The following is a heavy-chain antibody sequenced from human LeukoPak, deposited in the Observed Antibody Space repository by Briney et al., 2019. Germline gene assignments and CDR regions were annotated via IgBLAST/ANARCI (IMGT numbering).Heavy chain of an antibody. V-gene: IGHV3-30*02. CDR2: IRYDGSNK. CDR1: GFTFSSYG. D-gene: IGHD5-24*01. Sequence: GVSLRLSCAASGFTFSSYGMHWVRQAPGEGLEWQAFIRYDGSNKYYADSVKGRFTISRDNPKNTLYLQMNSLRAEDTAVYYCAKDVSLSMATIDYWGQGTLVTVSS. CDR3: AKDVSLSMATIDY. J-gene: IGHJ4*02.